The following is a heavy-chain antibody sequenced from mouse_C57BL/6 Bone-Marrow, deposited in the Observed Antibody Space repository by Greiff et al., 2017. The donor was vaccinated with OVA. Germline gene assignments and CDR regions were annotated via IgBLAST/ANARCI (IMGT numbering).Heavy chain of an antibody. CDR3: ARGDWDGGY. V-gene: IGHV1-82*01. CDR1: GYAFSSSW. CDR2: IYPGGGDT. J-gene: IGHJ2*01. Sequence: QVQLKESGPELVKPGASVKISCKASGYAFSSSWMNWVKQRPGKGLEWIGRIYPGGGDTNYNGKFKGKATLTADKSSSTAYMQLSSLTSEDAAVYFCARGDWDGGYWGQGTTLTVSS. D-gene: IGHD4-1*01.